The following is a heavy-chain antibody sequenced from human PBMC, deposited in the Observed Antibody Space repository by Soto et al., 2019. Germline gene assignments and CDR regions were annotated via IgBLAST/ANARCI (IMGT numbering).Heavy chain of an antibody. V-gene: IGHV4-34*01. Sequence: PSETLSLTCAVYGGSFSGYYWSWIRQPPGKGLEWIGEINHSGSTNYNPSLKSRVTISVDTSKNQFSLKLSSVTAADTAVYYCARAHTVTTSFFDYWGQGTLVTVSS. CDR2: INHSGST. D-gene: IGHD4-17*01. J-gene: IGHJ4*02. CDR3: ARAHTVTTSFFDY. CDR1: GGSFSGYY.